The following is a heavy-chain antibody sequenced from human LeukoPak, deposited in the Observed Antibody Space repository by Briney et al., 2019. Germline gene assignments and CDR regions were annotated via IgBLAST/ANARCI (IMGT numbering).Heavy chain of an antibody. CDR1: VCSYRSYV. CDR3: TTVRGSYSSRWYRDY. D-gene: IGHD6-13*01. J-gene: IGHJ4*02. Sequence: GRKVGLSCAASVCSYRSYVMHWLRQATDKGLVNMQDICYDGSNSYYADSVKSQFIIPRDNNRNTLYLQRNSLSAEVPAGYYCTTVRGSYSSRWYRDYWGQGTLVSVST. V-gene: IGHV3-33*01. CDR2: ICYDGSNS.